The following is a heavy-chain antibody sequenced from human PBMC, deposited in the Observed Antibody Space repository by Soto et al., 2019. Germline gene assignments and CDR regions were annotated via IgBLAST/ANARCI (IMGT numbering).Heavy chain of an antibody. J-gene: IGHJ6*02. CDR3: ARADGLEWLLFPFYYGMDV. V-gene: IGHV3-21*01. CDR2: ISSSSSYI. D-gene: IGHD3-3*01. Sequence: EVQLVESGGGLVKPGGSLRLSCAASGFTFSSYSMNWVRQAPGKGLEWVSSISSSSSYIYYADSVKGRFTISRDNAKNALYRQMNSLRAEDTAVYYCARADGLEWLLFPFYYGMDVWGQGTTVTVSS. CDR1: GFTFSSYS.